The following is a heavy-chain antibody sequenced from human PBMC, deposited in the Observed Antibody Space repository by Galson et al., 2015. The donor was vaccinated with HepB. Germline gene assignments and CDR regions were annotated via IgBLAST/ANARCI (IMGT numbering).Heavy chain of an antibody. D-gene: IGHD3-16*01. Sequence: SLRLSCAASGFTFSSYGMHWVRQAPGKGLEWVAVISYDGSNKYYADSVKGRFTISRDNSKNTLYLQMNSLRAEDTAVYYCARAHTVSYTLFDYWGQGTLVTVSS. CDR1: GFTFSSYG. CDR2: ISYDGSNK. CDR3: ARAHTVSYTLFDY. V-gene: IGHV3-30*03. J-gene: IGHJ4*02.